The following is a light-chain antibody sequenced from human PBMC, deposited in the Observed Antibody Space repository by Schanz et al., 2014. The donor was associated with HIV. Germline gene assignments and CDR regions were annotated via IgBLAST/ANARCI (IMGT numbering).Light chain of an antibody. J-gene: IGLJ2*01. CDR3: AAWDVNLNGPV. CDR1: SSDVGCYNR. Sequence: QSALTQPPSVSGSPGQSVTISCTGTSSDVGCYNRVSWYQQPPGAAPKLMIYEVSNRPSGVPDRFSGSKSGNTASLTISGLQAEDEADYYCAAWDVNLNGPVFGGGTKLTVL. V-gene: IGLV2-18*01. CDR2: EVS.